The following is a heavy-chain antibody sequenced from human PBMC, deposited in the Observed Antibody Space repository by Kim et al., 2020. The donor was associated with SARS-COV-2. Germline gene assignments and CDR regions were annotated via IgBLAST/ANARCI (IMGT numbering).Heavy chain of an antibody. V-gene: IGHV4-34*01. D-gene: IGHD5-12*01. Sequence: SLKRRVTISVDTSKKQFALKLRSVTAADTAVYFCARRTTIRGIDYWGQGTLVTVSS. J-gene: IGHJ4*02. CDR3: ARRTTIRGIDY.